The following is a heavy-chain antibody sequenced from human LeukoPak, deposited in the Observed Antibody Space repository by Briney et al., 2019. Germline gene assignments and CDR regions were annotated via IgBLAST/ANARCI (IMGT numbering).Heavy chain of an antibody. CDR3: AKDGGFTLSRTSPTPFDC. Sequence: GGSLRLSCAASEFTFSSYAMSWVRQAPGKGLEWVSAISGSAGITFYADSVKGRFTISRDNSKNTLYLQMNSLRAEDTAVYYCAKDGGFTLSRTSPTPFDCWGQGTLVTVSS. CDR1: EFTFSSYA. CDR2: ISGSAGIT. J-gene: IGHJ4*02. V-gene: IGHV3-23*01. D-gene: IGHD2-15*01.